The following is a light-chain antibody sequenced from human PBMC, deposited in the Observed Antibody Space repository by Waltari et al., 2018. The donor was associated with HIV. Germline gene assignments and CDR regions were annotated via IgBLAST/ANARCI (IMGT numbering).Light chain of an antibody. CDR2: AAS. V-gene: IGKV1-39*01. CDR3: QNSYSSSPPLYI. J-gene: IGKJ2*01. CDR1: EDVAHF. Sequence: DIQMTQSPSSLSAHLGDRVTIICRTSEDVAHFLNWYFQGPGRAPRLLIYAASNLNFGIPSRFSGKGSGTDFSLTINGLRSDDVGTYYCQNSYSSSPPLYIFGLGT.